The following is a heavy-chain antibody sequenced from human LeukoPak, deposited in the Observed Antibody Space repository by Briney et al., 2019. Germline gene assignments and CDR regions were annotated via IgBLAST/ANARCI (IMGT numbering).Heavy chain of an antibody. D-gene: IGHD3-22*01. CDR1: AFTFSSYS. J-gene: IGHJ4*02. CDR3: AKRSGYYIDY. CDR2: INTSGART. Sequence: PGGSLRLSCAASAFTFSSYSMSWARQAPGKGLEWVSTINTSGARTFYPDSVRGRFTISRDNSKNTLYLQMNSLRAEDTAVYYCAKRSGYYIDYWGQGTLVTVSS. V-gene: IGHV3-23*01.